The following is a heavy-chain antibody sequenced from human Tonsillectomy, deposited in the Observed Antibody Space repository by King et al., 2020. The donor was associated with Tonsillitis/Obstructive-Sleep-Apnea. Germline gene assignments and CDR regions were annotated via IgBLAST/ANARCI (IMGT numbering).Heavy chain of an antibody. CDR1: GYTFTGYY. J-gene: IGHJ4*02. CDR3: TRRTVTDGFDY. V-gene: IGHV1-2*02. Sequence: VQLVQSGAEVKKPGASVKVSCKASGYTFTGYYIHWVRQAPGQGLEWMGWINPNNGGTKYAQKFQGRVTVTRDTSISTAYMELSSLGSDDTAVYFCTRRTVTDGFDYWGQGTLVTVSS. CDR2: INPNNGGT. D-gene: IGHD4-17*01.